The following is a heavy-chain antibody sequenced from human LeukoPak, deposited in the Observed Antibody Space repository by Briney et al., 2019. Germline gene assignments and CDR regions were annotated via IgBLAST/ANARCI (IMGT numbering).Heavy chain of an antibody. Sequence: ASAKVSCKASGYTFTSYGISWVRQAPGQGLEWMGWISAYNGNTNYAQKLQGRVTMTTDTSTSTAYMELRSLRSDDTAVYYCARDMGELWYPQDYYYYMDVWGKGTTVTVSS. CDR2: ISAYNGNT. CDR3: ARDMGELWYPQDYYYYMDV. CDR1: GYTFTSYG. D-gene: IGHD3-16*01. V-gene: IGHV1-18*01. J-gene: IGHJ6*03.